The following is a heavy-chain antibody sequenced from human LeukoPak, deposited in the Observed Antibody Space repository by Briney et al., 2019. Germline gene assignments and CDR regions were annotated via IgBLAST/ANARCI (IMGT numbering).Heavy chain of an antibody. V-gene: IGHV3-15*01. Sequence: TGGSLRLSCAASGFTFSNAWMSWVRQAPGKGLEWVGRIKSKTDGGTTDYAAPVKGRFTISRDDSKNTLYLQMNSLKTEDTAVYYCARGVGYYDSSGYIDYWGQGTLVTVSS. CDR1: GFTFSNAW. CDR2: IKSKTDGGTT. D-gene: IGHD3-22*01. J-gene: IGHJ4*02. CDR3: ARGVGYYDSSGYIDY.